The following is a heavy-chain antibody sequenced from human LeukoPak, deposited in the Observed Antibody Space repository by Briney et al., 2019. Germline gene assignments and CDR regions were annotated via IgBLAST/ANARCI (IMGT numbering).Heavy chain of an antibody. Sequence: PSETLSPTCAVYGGSFSGYYWSWIRQPPGKGLEWIGEINHSGSTNYNPSLKSRVTISVDTSKNQFSLKLSSVTAADTAVYYCARHELGYCSGGSCYQTYYYYGMDVWGQGTTVTVSS. D-gene: IGHD2-15*01. V-gene: IGHV4-34*01. CDR2: INHSGST. CDR1: GGSFSGYY. CDR3: ARHELGYCSGGSCYQTYYYYGMDV. J-gene: IGHJ6*02.